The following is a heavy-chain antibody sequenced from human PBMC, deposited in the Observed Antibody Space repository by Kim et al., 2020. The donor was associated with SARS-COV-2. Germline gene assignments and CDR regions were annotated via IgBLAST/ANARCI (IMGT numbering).Heavy chain of an antibody. CDR1: GYTFTSYD. CDR2: MNPNSGNT. D-gene: IGHD3-22*01. Sequence: ASVKVSCKASGYTFTSYDINWVRQATGQGLEWMGWMNPNSGNTGYAQKFQGRVTMTRNTSISTAYMELSSLRSEDTAVYYCARAPYYDSSGYYYYYYGMDVWGQGTTVTVSS. CDR3: ARAPYYDSSGYYYYYYGMDV. J-gene: IGHJ6*02. V-gene: IGHV1-8*01.